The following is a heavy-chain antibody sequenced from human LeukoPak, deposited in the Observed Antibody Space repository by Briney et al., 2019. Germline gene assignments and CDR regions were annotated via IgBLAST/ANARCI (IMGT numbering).Heavy chain of an antibody. D-gene: IGHD3-9*01. J-gene: IGHJ3*02. Sequence: GGSLRLSCAASGFTFSSYAMSWVRQAPGKGLEWVSAISGSGGSTYYADSVKGRFTISRDNSKNTLYLQMNSLRAEDTAVYYCARPRTTYYDIVTGYYKADDAFDIWGQGTMVTVSS. V-gene: IGHV3-23*01. CDR1: GFTFSSYA. CDR2: ISGSGGST. CDR3: ARPRTTYYDIVTGYYKADDAFDI.